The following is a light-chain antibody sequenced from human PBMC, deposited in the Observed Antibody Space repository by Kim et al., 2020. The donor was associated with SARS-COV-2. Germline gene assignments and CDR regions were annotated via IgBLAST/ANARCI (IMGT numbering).Light chain of an antibody. V-gene: IGLV1-51*01. CDR2: DNN. J-gene: IGLJ2*01. CDR3: GTWDSGLSVQC. CDR1: SSNIGNNY. Sequence: QSVLTQPPSVSAAPGQKVTISCSGSSSNIGNNYVSWYQQFPGTAPKLLIYDNNKRPSGIPDRFSGSKSGTSATLGITGLQTGDEADYYCGTWDSGLSVQCFGGGTKVTVL.